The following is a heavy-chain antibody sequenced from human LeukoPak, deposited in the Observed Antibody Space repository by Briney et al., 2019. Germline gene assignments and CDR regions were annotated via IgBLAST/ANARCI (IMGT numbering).Heavy chain of an antibody. V-gene: IGHV3-23*01. Sequence: PGGSLRLSCAASGFTFSSYAMNWVRQAPGKGLEWVSAISGSGGSTYYADSVKGRFTISRDNSKNTLYLQMNSLRAEDTAVYYCAKDRKTGYSSGWYGGFDYWGQGTLVTVSS. CDR2: ISGSGGST. CDR1: GFTFSSYA. CDR3: AKDRKTGYSSGWYGGFDY. D-gene: IGHD6-19*01. J-gene: IGHJ4*02.